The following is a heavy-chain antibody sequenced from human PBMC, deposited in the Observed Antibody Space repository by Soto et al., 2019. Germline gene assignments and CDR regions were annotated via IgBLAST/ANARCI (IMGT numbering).Heavy chain of an antibody. J-gene: IGHJ6*02. CDR3: ARGDCSSTSCYAGDYYYYGMDV. D-gene: IGHD2-2*01. CDR2: IIPIFGTA. Sequence: SVKVSCKASGGTFSSYAISWVRQAPGQGLEWMGGIIPIFGTANYAQKFQGRVTITADESTSTAYMELSSLRSEDTAVYYCARGDCSSTSCYAGDYYYYGMDVWGQGTTVTVPS. CDR1: GGTFSSYA. V-gene: IGHV1-69*13.